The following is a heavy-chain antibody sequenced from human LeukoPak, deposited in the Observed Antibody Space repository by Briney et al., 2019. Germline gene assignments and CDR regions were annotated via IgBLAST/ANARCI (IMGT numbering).Heavy chain of an antibody. V-gene: IGHV1-24*01. D-gene: IGHD2-21*02. CDR2: FNPEDGET. CDR3: ATVRRYCGGDCTLGYYFDY. Sequence: ASXKVSCKVSGYTLTELSMHWVRQAPGKGLEWMGGFNPEDGETIYAQKFQGRVTMTEDTSTDTAYMELSSLRSEDTAVYYCATVRRYCGGDCTLGYYFDYWGQGTLVTVSS. J-gene: IGHJ4*02. CDR1: GYTLTELS.